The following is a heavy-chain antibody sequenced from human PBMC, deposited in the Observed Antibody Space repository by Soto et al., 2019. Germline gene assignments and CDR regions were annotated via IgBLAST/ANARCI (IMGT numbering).Heavy chain of an antibody. J-gene: IGHJ3*02. CDR2: IWADVNHK. CDR1: GFTFKNYG. CDR3: VRERGPFNDFDI. V-gene: IGHV3-33*01. Sequence: QVQLLDSGGGVVQPGRSLRLSCAASGFTFKNYGMHWVRQAPGKGLEWVAVIWADVNHKFYAESVKGRFTIFRDNSRDSLNLQMDSLRVEDSAMYYCVRERGPFNDFDIWGRGTMVTVSS.